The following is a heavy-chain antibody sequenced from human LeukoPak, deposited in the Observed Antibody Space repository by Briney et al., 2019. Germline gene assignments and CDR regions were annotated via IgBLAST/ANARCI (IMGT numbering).Heavy chain of an antibody. J-gene: IGHJ3*01. D-gene: IGHD3-10*01. CDR2: INPNTGGT. CDR3: ARERESGRSDAFDL. CDR1: GYIFTGYY. Sequence: ASVTVSCKTSGYIFTGYYIHWVRQATGQGLEWMGWINPNTGGTNYAQDFQGRVTMTRDTYVTTAYMELRSLRSDDTAVYFCARERESGRSDAFDLWGQGTMVTVSS. V-gene: IGHV1-2*02.